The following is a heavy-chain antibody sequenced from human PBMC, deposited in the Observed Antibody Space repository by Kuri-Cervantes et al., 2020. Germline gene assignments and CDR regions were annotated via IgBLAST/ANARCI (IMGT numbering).Heavy chain of an antibody. CDR2: IYYSGST. Sequence: ESLKISCTVSGGSISSYYWSWIRQPPGKGLEWIGYIYYSGSTNYNPSLKSRVTISVDTSKNQFSLKLSSVTAADTAVYYCARDSLSGSSGWYGGPSWFDPWGQGTLVTVSS. CDR3: ARDSLSGSSGWYGGPSWFDP. CDR1: GGSISSYY. D-gene: IGHD6-19*01. V-gene: IGHV4-59*13. J-gene: IGHJ5*02.